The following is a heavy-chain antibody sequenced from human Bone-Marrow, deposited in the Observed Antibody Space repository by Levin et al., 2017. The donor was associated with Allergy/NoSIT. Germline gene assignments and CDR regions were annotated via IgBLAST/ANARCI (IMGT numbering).Heavy chain of an antibody. CDR3: ARAGGVMTIYGVIKGKDGFDI. Sequence: ASVKVSCKASGYSFTTYGIAWVRQAPGQGLELLGWISGYNGNTNYAQNLQGRVTMTTDTSTGTAYMELRSLTSGDTATYYCARAGGVMTIYGVIKGKDGFDIWGQGTMLIVSA. D-gene: IGHD3-3*01. CDR1: GYSFTTYG. J-gene: IGHJ3*02. CDR2: ISGYNGNT. V-gene: IGHV1-18*01.